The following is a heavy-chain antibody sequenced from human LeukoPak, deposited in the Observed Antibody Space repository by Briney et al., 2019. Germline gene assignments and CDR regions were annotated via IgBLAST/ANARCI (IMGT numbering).Heavy chain of an antibody. J-gene: IGHJ4*02. CDR2: MNPNSGNT. CDR3: ARDPVFRGLRGVKGGGFDY. V-gene: IGHV1-8*01. D-gene: IGHD3-10*01. Sequence: GASVKVSCKASGYTFTSYDINWVRQATGQGLEWMGWMNPNSGNTGYAQKFQGRVNMNRNTSISTAYMDLSSLRSEVTAVDYCARDPVFRGLRGVKGGGFDYWVQGTLVTVSS. CDR1: GYTFTSYD.